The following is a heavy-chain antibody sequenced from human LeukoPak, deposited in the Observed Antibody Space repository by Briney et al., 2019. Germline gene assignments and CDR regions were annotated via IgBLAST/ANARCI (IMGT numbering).Heavy chain of an antibody. CDR3: SRARPDFGSFYTVSDY. CDR2: MNPDNGNT. CDR1: GYTFTSHD. J-gene: IGHJ4*02. V-gene: IGHV1-8*01. D-gene: IGHD1-26*01. Sequence: GASVKVSCKASGYTFTSHDINWVRRATGQGLEWMGWMNPDNGNTGYAQKFQGRVTMSRDTSISTAYMELTSLRSDDTAVYYCSRARPDFGSFYTVSDYWGQGTLLTVSS.